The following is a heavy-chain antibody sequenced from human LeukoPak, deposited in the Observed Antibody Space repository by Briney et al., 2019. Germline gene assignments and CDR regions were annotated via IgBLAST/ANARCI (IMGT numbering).Heavy chain of an antibody. V-gene: IGHV1-69*02. CDR1: GGTFSSYT. Sequence: GSSVKVSCKASGGTFSSYTISWVRQAPGQGLEWMGRIIPILGIANYAQKFQGRVTITADKPTSTAYMELSSLRSEDTAVYYCASREVVSPPDGYGMDVWGQGTTVTVSS. J-gene: IGHJ6*02. D-gene: IGHD4-23*01. CDR3: ASREVVSPPDGYGMDV. CDR2: IIPILGIA.